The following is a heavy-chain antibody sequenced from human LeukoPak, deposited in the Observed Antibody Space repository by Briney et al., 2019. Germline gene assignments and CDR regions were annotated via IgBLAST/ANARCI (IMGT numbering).Heavy chain of an antibody. D-gene: IGHD3-22*01. V-gene: IGHV4-39*07. J-gene: IGHJ5*02. CDR3: ARGRGTHYYDSSGYGNWFDP. Sequence: SETLSLTCTVSGGSISGYYWGWIRQPPGKGLEWIGSIYYSGSTYYNPSLKSRVTISVDTSKNQFSLKLSSVTAADTAVYYCARGRGTHYYDSSGYGNWFDPWGQGTLVTVSS. CDR2: IYYSGST. CDR1: GGSISGYY.